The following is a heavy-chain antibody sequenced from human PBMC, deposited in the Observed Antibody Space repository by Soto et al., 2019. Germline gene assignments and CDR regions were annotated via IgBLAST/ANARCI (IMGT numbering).Heavy chain of an antibody. CDR2: ISYDGSNK. CDR3: ARASMIVVVITLGGFDY. Sequence: QVQLVESGGGVVQPGRSLRLSCAASGFTFSSYAMHWVRQAPGKGLEWVAVISYDGSNKYYADSVKGRFTISRDNSKNTLYLQMNSLRDEDTAVYYCARASMIVVVITLGGFDYWGQGTLVTVSS. CDR1: GFTFSSYA. D-gene: IGHD3-22*01. V-gene: IGHV3-30-3*01. J-gene: IGHJ4*02.